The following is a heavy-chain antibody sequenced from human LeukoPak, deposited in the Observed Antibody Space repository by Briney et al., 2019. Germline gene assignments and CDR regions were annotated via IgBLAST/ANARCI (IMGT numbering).Heavy chain of an antibody. J-gene: IGHJ4*02. V-gene: IGHV1-2*06. CDR1: GYTFTCYY. D-gene: IGHD1-26*01. Sequence: ASVKVSCKASGYTFTCYYMHWVRQAPGQGLEWMGRINPNSGGTNYAQKFQGRVTMTRDTSISTAYMELSRLRSDDTAVYYCARDKKWETKFDYWGQGPLVTVSS. CDR2: INPNSGGT. CDR3: ARDKKWETKFDY.